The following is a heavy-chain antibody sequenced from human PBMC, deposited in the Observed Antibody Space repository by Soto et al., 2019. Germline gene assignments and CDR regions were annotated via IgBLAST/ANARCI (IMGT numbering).Heavy chain of an antibody. CDR3: ARDQRGGWYSFDWYYYYGMDV. V-gene: IGHV4-61*08. D-gene: IGHD6-19*01. J-gene: IGHJ6*02. CDR1: TGAISRGGYY. Sequence: PSETLSLTCTVSTGAISRGGYYWSWIRQHPGKGLEWIGYIYYSGSTNYNHSLKSRVTISVDTSKNQFSLKLSSVTAADTAVYYCARDQRGGWYSFDWYYYYGMDVWGQGTTVTVSS. CDR2: IYYSGST.